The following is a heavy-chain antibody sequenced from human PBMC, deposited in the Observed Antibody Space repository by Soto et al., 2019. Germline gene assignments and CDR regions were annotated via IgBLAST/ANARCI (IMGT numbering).Heavy chain of an antibody. CDR3: ASLRDSTIFVGVNVPGFAP. V-gene: IGHV4-59*08. Sequence: PSEPLPLPCTVSGGSISSYYWRWIRQPKGKGLEWIGYIYYSGSTNYNPSLKSRVTISVDTSKNQFSLKLSSVTAADTAVYYCASLRDSTIFVGVNVPGFAPRGQGTLVT. CDR2: IYYSGST. J-gene: IGHJ5*02. CDR1: GGSISSYY. D-gene: IGHD3-3*01.